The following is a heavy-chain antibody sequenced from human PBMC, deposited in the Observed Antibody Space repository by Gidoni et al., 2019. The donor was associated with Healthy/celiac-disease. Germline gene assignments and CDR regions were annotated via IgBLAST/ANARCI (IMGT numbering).Heavy chain of an antibody. CDR1: GGTFSSYA. J-gene: IGHJ5*02. CDR2: IIPIFGTA. D-gene: IGHD2-2*01. CDR3: ARDLSKYQLLGVWFDP. Sequence: QVQLVQSGAEVKKPGSSVKVSCKASGGTFSSYAISWVRQAPGQGLEWMGGIIPIFGTANYAQKFQGRVTITADESTSTAYMELSSLRSEDTAVYYCARDLSKYQLLGVWFDPWGQGTPVTVSS. V-gene: IGHV1-69*01.